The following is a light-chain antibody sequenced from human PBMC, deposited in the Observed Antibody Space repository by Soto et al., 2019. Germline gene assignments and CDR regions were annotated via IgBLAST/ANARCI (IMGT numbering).Light chain of an antibody. CDR2: EGS. CDR1: SSDVGSYNL. J-gene: IGLJ3*02. CDR3: CSYAGSSTWV. V-gene: IGLV2-23*01. Sequence: QSALTQPASVSGSPGQSITISCTGTSSDVGSYNLVSWYQQHPGKAPKLMIYEGSKRPSGVSNRFSGSKSANTSSLTISGLQAEDAADYYCCSYAGSSTWVFGGGTKLTVL.